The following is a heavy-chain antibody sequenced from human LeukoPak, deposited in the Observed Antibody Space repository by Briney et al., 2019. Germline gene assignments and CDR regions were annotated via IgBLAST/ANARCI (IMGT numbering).Heavy chain of an antibody. CDR3: ARSGYSYDYAFDI. V-gene: IGHV4-59*01. Sequence: PSEILSLTCTVSGGSISSYYWSWIRQPPGKGLEWIGYIYYSGSINYNPSLKSRVTISVDTSKNQFSLKLSSVTAADTAVYYCARSGYSYDYAFDIWGQGTMVTVSS. J-gene: IGHJ3*02. D-gene: IGHD5-18*01. CDR2: IYYSGSI. CDR1: GGSISSYY.